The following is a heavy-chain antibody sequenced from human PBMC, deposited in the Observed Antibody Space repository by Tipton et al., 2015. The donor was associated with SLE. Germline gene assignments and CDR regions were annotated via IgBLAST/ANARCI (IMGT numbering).Heavy chain of an antibody. CDR1: GGSISSSSYY. CDR3: ARSQWEPGYMDV. V-gene: IGHV4-39*07. Sequence: TLSLTCTVSGGSISSSSYYWGWIRQPPGKGLEWIGRIYYSGSTNYNPSLKSRVTISVDTSKNQFSLKLSSVTAADTAVYYCARSQWEPGYMDVWGKGTTVTVSS. J-gene: IGHJ6*03. D-gene: IGHD1-26*01. CDR2: IYYSGST.